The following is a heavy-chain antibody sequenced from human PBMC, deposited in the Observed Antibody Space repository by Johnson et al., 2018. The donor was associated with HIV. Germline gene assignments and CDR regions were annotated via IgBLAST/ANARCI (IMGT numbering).Heavy chain of an antibody. Sequence: QVQLVESGGGVVQPGRYLRLSCAASGFTFSSYAMHWVRQAPGKGLEWVAVISYDGSNKYYAESVKGRFTISRDNSKNTLYLQMNSLRAEDTAVYHCARDGGAVEMATRIIGGAFDIWGQGTMVTVSS. D-gene: IGHD5-24*01. V-gene: IGHV3-30-3*01. CDR1: GFTFSSYA. J-gene: IGHJ3*02. CDR2: ISYDGSNK. CDR3: ARDGGAVEMATRIIGGAFDI.